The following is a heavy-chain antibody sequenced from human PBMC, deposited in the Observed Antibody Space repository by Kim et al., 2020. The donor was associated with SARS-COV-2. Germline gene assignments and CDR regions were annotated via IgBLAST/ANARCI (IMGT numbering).Heavy chain of an antibody. J-gene: IGHJ3*02. Sequence: GGSLRLSCEVSEFSFSDSTMHWVRQASGKGLEWVGRIRTKGDSYATVYAASVKGRFTISRDDSKNTAYLQMNSLKTEDTAVYYCTRGPPYSQCYWDAVDIWGQGTKVTVSS. V-gene: IGHV3-73*01. D-gene: IGHD1-26*01. CDR1: EFSFSDST. CDR3: TRGPPYSQCYWDAVDI. CDR2: IRTKGDSYAT.